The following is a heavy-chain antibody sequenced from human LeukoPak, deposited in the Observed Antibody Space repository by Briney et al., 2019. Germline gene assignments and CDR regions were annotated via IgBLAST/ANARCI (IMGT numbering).Heavy chain of an antibody. V-gene: IGHV3-23*01. CDR2: ISGSGGST. CDR3: AKDLYAFDI. Sequence: GGSLSLSCAASGFTFSSYAMSWVRQAPGKGLEWVSAISGSGGSTYYADSVKGRFTISRDNSKNTLYLQMNSLRAEDTAIYYWAKDLYAFDIWGQGTMVTVSS. CDR1: GFTFSSYA. J-gene: IGHJ3*02.